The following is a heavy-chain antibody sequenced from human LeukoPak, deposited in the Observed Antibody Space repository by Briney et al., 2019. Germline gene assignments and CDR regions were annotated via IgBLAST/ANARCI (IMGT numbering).Heavy chain of an antibody. CDR1: GGSISSSSYY. CDR2: IYYSGST. J-gene: IGHJ4*02. D-gene: IGHD2-15*01. V-gene: IGHV4-39*07. CDR3: ARQGYCSGGSCYSHY. Sequence: SETLSLTCTVSGGSISSSSYYWGWIRQPPGKGLEWIGSIYYSGSTYYNPSLKSRVTISVDKSKNQFSLKLSSVTAADTAVYYCARQGYCSGGSCYSHYWGQGTLVTVSS.